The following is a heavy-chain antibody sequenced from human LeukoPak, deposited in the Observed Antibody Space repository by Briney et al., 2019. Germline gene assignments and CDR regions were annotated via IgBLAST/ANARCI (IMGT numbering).Heavy chain of an antibody. D-gene: IGHD2-2*01. Sequence: PSETLSLTCTVSGYSISSGYYRGWIRQPPGKGLEWIGSIYHSGSTYYSPSLKSRVTISVDTSKNQFSLKLSSVTAADTAVYYCARDIRAYCSSTSCYYYYYMNVWGKGTTVTVSS. V-gene: IGHV4-38-2*02. J-gene: IGHJ6*03. CDR2: IYHSGST. CDR1: GYSISSGYY. CDR3: ARDIRAYCSSTSCYYYYYMNV.